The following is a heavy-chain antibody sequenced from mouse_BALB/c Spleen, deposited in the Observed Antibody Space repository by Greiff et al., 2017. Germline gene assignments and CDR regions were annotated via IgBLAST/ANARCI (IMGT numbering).Heavy chain of an antibody. CDR1: GFTFTDYY. CDR3: ARDRYYGNFLYAMDY. J-gene: IGHJ4*01. Sequence: EVKLMESGGGLVQPGGSLRLSCATSGFTFTDYYMSWVRQPPGKALEWLGFIRNKANGYTTEYSASVKGRFTISRDNSQSILYLQMNTLRAEDSATYYCARDRYYGNFLYAMDYWGQGTSFTVSS. D-gene: IGHD2-1*01. CDR2: IRNKANGYTT. V-gene: IGHV7-3*02.